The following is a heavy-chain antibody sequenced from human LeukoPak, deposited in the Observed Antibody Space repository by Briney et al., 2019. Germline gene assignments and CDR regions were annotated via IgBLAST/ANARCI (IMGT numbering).Heavy chain of an antibody. CDR2: MSPNNGNT. CDR3: ARAGRDDISSGYFDY. CDR1: GYTFTSYD. D-gene: IGHD6-6*01. V-gene: IGHV1-8*01. J-gene: IGHJ4*02. Sequence: ASVKVSCKAFGYTFTSYDINWVRQAPGQGLEWMGWMSPNNGNTGYAQNFQGRVTMTRTTSTSTAYMELSSLGSADTAVYYCARAGRDDISSGYFDYWGQGTLVTVSS.